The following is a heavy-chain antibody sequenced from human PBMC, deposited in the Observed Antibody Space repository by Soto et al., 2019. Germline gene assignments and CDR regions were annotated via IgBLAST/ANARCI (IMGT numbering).Heavy chain of an antibody. CDR3: ARDAAANTYYDILTGYYIPFDP. J-gene: IGHJ5*02. Sequence: GSLRLSCAASGFTFSDYYMSWIRQAPGKGLEWVSYISSSGSTIYYADSVKGRFTISRDNAKNSLYLQMNSLRAEDTAVYYCARDAAANTYYDILTGYYIPFDPWGQGT. CDR1: GFTFSDYY. D-gene: IGHD3-9*01. V-gene: IGHV3-11*01. CDR2: ISSSGSTI.